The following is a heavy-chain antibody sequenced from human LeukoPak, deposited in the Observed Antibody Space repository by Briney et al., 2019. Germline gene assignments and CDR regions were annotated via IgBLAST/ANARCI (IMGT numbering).Heavy chain of an antibody. V-gene: IGHV1-18*01. Sequence: GASVKVSCKASGSTFTTYDIVWVRQAPRQGLEWMGWISGYNGNTNYAQKLQGRVTMTTDTSTSTVYMELRSLTSDDTAVYYCARDSFDIWGQGTMVTVSS. CDR2: ISGYNGNT. CDR3: ARDSFDI. J-gene: IGHJ3*02. CDR1: GSTFTTYD.